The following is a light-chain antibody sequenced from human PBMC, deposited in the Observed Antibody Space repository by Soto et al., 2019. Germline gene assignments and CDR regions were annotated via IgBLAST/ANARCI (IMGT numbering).Light chain of an antibody. CDR2: GAS. J-gene: IGKJ1*01. CDR1: QSVSSSY. Sequence: EIVLTQSPGTLSLSPGERATLSCRASQSVSSSYLAWYQQKPGQAPRLLIYGASSRATGIPDRFSGSGSGTDFTLNISRLEPEDFAVYSSQQYGSSPGTFGQGTKVEIK. CDR3: QQYGSSPGT. V-gene: IGKV3-20*01.